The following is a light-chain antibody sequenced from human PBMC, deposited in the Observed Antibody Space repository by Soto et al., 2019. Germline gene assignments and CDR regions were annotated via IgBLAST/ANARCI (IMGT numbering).Light chain of an antibody. CDR2: DAS. CDR1: QSVNSY. CDR3: QQRTTSPT. Sequence: EIVLTQSPATLSLSPGERATLSCRASQSVNSYLAWYQQKPGQAPRLLIYDASNRATGIPARFSGSGSGTDFPLTISSLAPEDFAVYYCQQRTTSPTFGQGTRLEIK. V-gene: IGKV3-11*01. J-gene: IGKJ5*01.